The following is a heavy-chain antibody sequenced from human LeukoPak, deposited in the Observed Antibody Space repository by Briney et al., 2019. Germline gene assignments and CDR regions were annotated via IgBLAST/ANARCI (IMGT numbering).Heavy chain of an antibody. CDR2: IIPIFGTA. V-gene: IGHV1-69*13. J-gene: IGHJ3*02. CDR3: ARALGTAMVTAAFDI. Sequence: ASVKVSCKASGGTFSSYAISWLRQAPGQGLEWMGGIIPIFGTANYAQKFQGRVTITADESTSTAYMELSSLRSEDTAVYYCARALGTAMVTAAFDIWGQGTMVTVSS. CDR1: GGTFSSYA. D-gene: IGHD5-18*01.